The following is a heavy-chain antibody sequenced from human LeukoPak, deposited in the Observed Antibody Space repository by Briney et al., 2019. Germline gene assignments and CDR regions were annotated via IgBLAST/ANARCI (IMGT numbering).Heavy chain of an antibody. CDR2: INPKNGGT. J-gene: IGHJ4*02. V-gene: IGHV1-2*02. Sequence: GESLQISCKASGYTFPGHHIHWVRQAPGQGLEWMGWINPKNGGTNYAQKFQGRVTMTRDTSINTAFMELSRLNSDDTAVYFCARDGYGGNSFDYWGQGTLVTVSS. CDR3: ARDGYGGNSFDY. D-gene: IGHD4-23*01. CDR1: GYTFPGHH.